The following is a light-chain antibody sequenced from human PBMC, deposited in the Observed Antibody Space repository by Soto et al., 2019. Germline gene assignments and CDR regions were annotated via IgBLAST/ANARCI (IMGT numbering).Light chain of an antibody. CDR3: SSYTTIGTWV. V-gene: IGLV2-14*01. Sequence: QSVLTQPASVSGSPGQSITISCTGTSFDVGNRNYVSWYQQHPGKAPKLIIYEVNNRPSGISDRCSGSKSGNTASLTISGLQAEDEADYYCSSYTTIGTWVFGGGTKVTVL. CDR2: EVN. CDR1: SFDVGNRNY. J-gene: IGLJ3*02.